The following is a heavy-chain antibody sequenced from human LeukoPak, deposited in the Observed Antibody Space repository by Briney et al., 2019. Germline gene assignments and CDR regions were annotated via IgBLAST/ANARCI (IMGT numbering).Heavy chain of an antibody. J-gene: IGHJ4*02. D-gene: IGHD3-9*01. V-gene: IGHV3-23*01. CDR2: ISGGGGST. Sequence: GGSLRLSCAASGFTFSSYAMSWVRQAPGKGLEWVSAISGGGGSTYYADSVKGRLTISRDISKNTLYLQMNSLRAEDTAIYYRATAYFDWFRFVYWGQGTLVTVSS. CDR1: GFTFSSYA. CDR3: ATAYFDWFRFVY.